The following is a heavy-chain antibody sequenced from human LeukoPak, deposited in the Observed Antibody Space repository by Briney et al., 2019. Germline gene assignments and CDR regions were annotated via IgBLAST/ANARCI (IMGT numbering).Heavy chain of an antibody. Sequence: RGSLRLSCDTSGFTFKSIAMHWVRQPTGKGLEWLSIISYNGSEIHYSDLVRGRFTVSRDNPKKTLYLHMNSLRVDDTAVYYCASPEDRKGITPGWGQGTLVTVSS. CDR1: GFTFKSIA. V-gene: IGHV3-30*01. CDR3: ASPEDRKGITPG. CDR2: ISYNGSEI. D-gene: IGHD2-15*01. J-gene: IGHJ1*01.